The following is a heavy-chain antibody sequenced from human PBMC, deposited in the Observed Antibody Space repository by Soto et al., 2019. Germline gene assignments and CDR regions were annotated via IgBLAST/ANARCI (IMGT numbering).Heavy chain of an antibody. D-gene: IGHD6-19*01. V-gene: IGHV2-26*01. CDR1: GLSITDSEMG. Sequence: QVTLKESGPVLVNPTETLTLRCTVSGLSITDSEMGVSWIRQPPGQPLEWLAHIDSSGEKSYRTFLKSRLARSKDTSKSPIVLTMTNMDPADTATYYCARRHLAVAVSPWFDPWGQGIPVTVSS. CDR3: ARRHLAVAVSPWFDP. CDR2: IDSSGEK. J-gene: IGHJ5*02.